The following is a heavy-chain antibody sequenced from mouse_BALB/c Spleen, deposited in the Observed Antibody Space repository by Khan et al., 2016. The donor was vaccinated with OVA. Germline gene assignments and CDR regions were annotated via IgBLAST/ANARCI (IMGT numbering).Heavy chain of an antibody. CDR1: GFTFSTYA. Sequence: EVELVESGGGLVKPGGSLKLSCAASGFTFSTYAMSWVRQTPEKRLEWVATISSDGDYTYYPDNVTGRFTISRDNAKNTPYLQMSSLRSEDTAMYYCARSAYGNFAYWGQGTLVTVSA. CDR2: ISSDGDYT. J-gene: IGHJ3*01. D-gene: IGHD2-1*01. V-gene: IGHV5-9-3*01. CDR3: ARSAYGNFAY.